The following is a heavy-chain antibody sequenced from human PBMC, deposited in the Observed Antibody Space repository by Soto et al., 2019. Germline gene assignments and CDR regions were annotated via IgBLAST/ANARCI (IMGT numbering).Heavy chain of an antibody. CDR1: GFTFSSYS. Sequence: GGSLRLSCAASGFTFSSYSMNWVRQAPGKGLEWVSSISSSSYIYYADSVKGRFTISRDNAKNSLYLQVNSLRAEDTAVYYCARGHYYDSSGYYLPAFDYWGQGTLVTVSS. V-gene: IGHV3-21*01. CDR3: ARGHYYDSSGYYLPAFDY. D-gene: IGHD3-22*01. CDR2: ISSSSYI. J-gene: IGHJ4*02.